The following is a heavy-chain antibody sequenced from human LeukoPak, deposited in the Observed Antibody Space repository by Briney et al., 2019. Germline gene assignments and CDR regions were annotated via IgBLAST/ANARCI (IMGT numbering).Heavy chain of an antibody. CDR2: ISAYNGNT. CDR1: GYTFTSYG. J-gene: IGHJ4*02. CDR3: ARDNLGSDDYGDYDPNFDY. V-gene: IGHV1-18*01. D-gene: IGHD4-17*01. Sequence: VASVKVSCKASGYTFTSYGISWVRQAPGQGLEWMGWISAYNGNTNYAQKLQGRVTMTTDTSTSTAYMELRSLRSDDTAVYYCARDNLGSDDYGDYDPNFDYWGQGTLVTVSS.